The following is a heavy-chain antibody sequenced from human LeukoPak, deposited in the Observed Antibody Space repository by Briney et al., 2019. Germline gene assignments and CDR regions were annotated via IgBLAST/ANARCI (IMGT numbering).Heavy chain of an antibody. V-gene: IGHV1-69*04. J-gene: IGHJ6*02. Sequence: SVKVSCKASGYTFTSYDINWVRQAPGQGLEWMGRIIPILDIANYAQKFQGRVTITADKSTSTAYMELSSLTSEGTAVYYCARDNTVTTPYFYYALDVWGQGTTVTVSS. D-gene: IGHD4-17*01. CDR3: ARDNTVTTPYFYYALDV. CDR1: GYTFTSYD. CDR2: IIPILDIA.